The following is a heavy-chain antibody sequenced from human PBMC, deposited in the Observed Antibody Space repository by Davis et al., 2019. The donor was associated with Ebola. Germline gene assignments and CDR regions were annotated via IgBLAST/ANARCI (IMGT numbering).Heavy chain of an antibody. V-gene: IGHV1-2*06. Sequence: ASVKVSCKASGYTFTSYYMHWVRQAPGQGLEWMGRINPNSGGTNYAQKFQGRVTMTRDTSISTAYMELSRLRSDDTAVYYCARDHSSGWYFDYWGQGTLVTASS. CDR1: GYTFTSYY. J-gene: IGHJ4*02. D-gene: IGHD6-19*01. CDR3: ARDHSSGWYFDY. CDR2: INPNSGGT.